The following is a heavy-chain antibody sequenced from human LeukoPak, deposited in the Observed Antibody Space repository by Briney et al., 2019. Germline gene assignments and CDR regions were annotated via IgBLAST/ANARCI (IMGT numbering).Heavy chain of an antibody. J-gene: IGHJ4*02. CDR1: GFTFSSYS. CDR2: ISTSSSYI. D-gene: IGHD1-26*01. V-gene: IGHV3-21*01. CDR3: ARGSEWELLSCDF. Sequence: GGSLRLSCAASGFTFSSYSMNWVRQAPGKGLEWVSSISTSSSYIYYADSVKGRFTISRDNAKNSLYLQMNSLRAEDTAVYYCARGSEWELLSCDFWGQGTVVTVSS.